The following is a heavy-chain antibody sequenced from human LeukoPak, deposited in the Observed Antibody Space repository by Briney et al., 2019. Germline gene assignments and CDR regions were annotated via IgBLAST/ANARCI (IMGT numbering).Heavy chain of an antibody. V-gene: IGHV1-46*01. CDR1: GYTFSSYY. CDR3: AKDGDVGMATREDW. J-gene: IGHJ4*02. Sequence: ASVKVSCTASGYTFSSYYIHWVRQAPGQGLEWMGLINPGSGGTSYAQKFQGRVTLTRDTSTTSVYMELSSLTSEDTAMYFCAKDGDVGMATREDWWGQGTLVSVSS. CDR2: INPGSGGT. D-gene: IGHD5-24*01.